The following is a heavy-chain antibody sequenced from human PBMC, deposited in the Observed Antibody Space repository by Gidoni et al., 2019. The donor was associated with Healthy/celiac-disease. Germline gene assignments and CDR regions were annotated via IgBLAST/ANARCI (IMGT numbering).Heavy chain of an antibody. Sequence: EVQLLESGGGLVQPGGSLRLSCAASGFTFSSYAMSWVRQAPGKGLGWVSAISGSGGSTYYADSVKGRFTISRDNSKNTLYLQMNSLRAEDTAVYYCAKDRWELLGFDYWGQGTLVTVSS. CDR3: AKDRWELLGFDY. D-gene: IGHD1-26*01. CDR2: ISGSGGST. J-gene: IGHJ4*02. V-gene: IGHV3-23*01. CDR1: GFTFSSYA.